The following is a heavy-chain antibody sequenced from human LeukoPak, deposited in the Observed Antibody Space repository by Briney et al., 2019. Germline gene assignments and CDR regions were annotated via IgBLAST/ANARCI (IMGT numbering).Heavy chain of an antibody. Sequence: PGGSLRLSCAASGFTFSSYNMNWVRQAPGKGLEWVSSITSGSSYIYYADSVKGRFTISRDNAKNSLYLQMNSLRAEDTAVYYCAREGDYPEKQNPPDYWGQGTLVTVSS. V-gene: IGHV3-21*01. J-gene: IGHJ4*02. CDR1: GFTFSSYN. CDR2: ITSGSSYI. D-gene: IGHD3-16*01. CDR3: AREGDYPEKQNPPDY.